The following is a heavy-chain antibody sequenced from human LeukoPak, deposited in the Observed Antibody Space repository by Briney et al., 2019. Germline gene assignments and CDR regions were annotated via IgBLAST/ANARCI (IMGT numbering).Heavy chain of an antibody. J-gene: IGHJ5*02. CDR1: GFTFSSYA. V-gene: IGHV3-23*01. Sequence: GGSLRLSCAASGFTFSSYAMSWVRQAPGKGLEWVSAISGSGGSTYYADSVKGRFTISRDNSKNTLYLQMNGLRAEDTAVYYCAKGYCSSTSCYSRFDPWGQGTLVTVSS. D-gene: IGHD2-2*01. CDR3: AKGYCSSTSCYSRFDP. CDR2: ISGSGGST.